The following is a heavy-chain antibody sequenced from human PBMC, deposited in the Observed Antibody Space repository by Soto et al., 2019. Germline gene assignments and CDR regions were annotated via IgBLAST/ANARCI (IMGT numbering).Heavy chain of an antibody. CDR2: IDPSDSYT. CDR1: GYSLTSYW. D-gene: IGHD6-6*01. Sequence: GESLKISCKGSGYSLTSYWISWVRQMPGKGLEWMGRIDPSDSYTNYSPSFQGHVTISADKSISTAYLQWSSLKASDTAMYYCARIKQLGRYYYYGMDVWGQGTTVTVSS. V-gene: IGHV5-10-1*01. J-gene: IGHJ6*02. CDR3: ARIKQLGRYYYYGMDV.